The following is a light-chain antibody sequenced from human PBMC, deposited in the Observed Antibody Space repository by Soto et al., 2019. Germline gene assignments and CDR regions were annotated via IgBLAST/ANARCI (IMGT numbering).Light chain of an antibody. CDR1: QNIRTY. CDR3: QQSYSTPLT. J-gene: IGKJ4*01. Sequence: DIQMTQSPSSLSASVGDRVTITCRPSQNIRTYLNWYQQKPGKAPSLLIYGASSLQSGVPSRFSGSGSGTYFTLTISSLQPEDFASYYCQQSYSTPLTFGGGTKVDIK. V-gene: IGKV1-39*01. CDR2: GAS.